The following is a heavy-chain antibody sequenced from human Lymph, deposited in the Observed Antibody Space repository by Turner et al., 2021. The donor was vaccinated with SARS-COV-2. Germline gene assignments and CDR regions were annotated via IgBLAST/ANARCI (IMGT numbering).Heavy chain of an antibody. V-gene: IGHV4-39*01. J-gene: IGHJ3*02. CDR3: ARHPRVYSESYSGGFDI. CDR2: SNNSWST. CDR1: GGSISSSSYY. D-gene: IGHD1-26*01. Sequence: QLQLQESGPGLVKPSETLSPTRPVPGGSISSSSYYWGWIRQPPGKGLGWRGNSNNSWSTYYNSSLKSRVTISVDTYKNQFSLKLRSVTAADAAVYYCARHPRVYSESYSGGFDIWGQGTMVTVSS.